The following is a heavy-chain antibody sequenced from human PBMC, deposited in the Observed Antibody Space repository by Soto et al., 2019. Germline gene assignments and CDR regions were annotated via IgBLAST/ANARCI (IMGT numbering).Heavy chain of an antibody. CDR2: ISGSGAST. D-gene: IGHD6-19*01. CDR3: ASAYSSGTYYFDY. V-gene: IGHV3-23*01. J-gene: IGHJ4*02. CDR1: GLTFRINA. Sequence: SLRLSCTASGLTFRINAMSWVRQAPGKGLEWVASISGSGASTYYADSVKGRFTISRDNSKNTLYLQMNNLRAEDTAVYFCASAYSSGTYYFDYWGQGTLVTVSS.